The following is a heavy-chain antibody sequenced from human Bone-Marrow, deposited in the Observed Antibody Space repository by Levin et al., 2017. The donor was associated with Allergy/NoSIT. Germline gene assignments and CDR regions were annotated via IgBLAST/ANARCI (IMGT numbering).Heavy chain of an antibody. J-gene: IGHJ4*02. Sequence: GGSLRLSCEGSFDLNHYPMSWVRQAPGRGLEWVSSISANGDRTYHADSVEGRFTVSRDNSKNTLYLQMKSLRAEDTAIYFCAKLTRAASAADYWGQGALVTVSS. CDR3: AKLTRAASAADY. D-gene: IGHD6-25*01. CDR2: ISANGDRT. V-gene: IGHV3-23*01. CDR1: FDLNHYP.